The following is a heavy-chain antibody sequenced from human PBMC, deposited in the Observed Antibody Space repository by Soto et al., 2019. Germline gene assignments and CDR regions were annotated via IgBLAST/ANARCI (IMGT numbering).Heavy chain of an antibody. CDR2: IYPGYSDT. D-gene: IGHD4-17*01. J-gene: IGHJ6*02. CDR1: GYTFTNYW. CDR3: ARYPTLTDYFFHGMDV. Sequence: PGESLKISCKGSGYTFTNYWIVWVRQIPWKGLEWVGIIYPGYSDTRYSPSFQGQVTISADRSISTAYLQWSSLKASDTGMYYCARYPTLTDYFFHGMDVWGQGTTVTVSS. V-gene: IGHV5-51*01.